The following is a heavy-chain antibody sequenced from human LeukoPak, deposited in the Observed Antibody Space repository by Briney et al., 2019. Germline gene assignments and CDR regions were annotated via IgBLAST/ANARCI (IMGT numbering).Heavy chain of an antibody. Sequence: ASVKVSCKASGYTLTGYYMHWVRQAPGQGLEGMGWINPNSGGTNYAQKFQGRVTMTRDTSISTAYLELSRLRSDDTAVYYCARDPFGGYDSSDYWGQGTLVTVSS. V-gene: IGHV1-2*02. D-gene: IGHD5-12*01. CDR3: ARDPFGGYDSSDY. CDR1: GYTLTGYY. J-gene: IGHJ4*02. CDR2: INPNSGGT.